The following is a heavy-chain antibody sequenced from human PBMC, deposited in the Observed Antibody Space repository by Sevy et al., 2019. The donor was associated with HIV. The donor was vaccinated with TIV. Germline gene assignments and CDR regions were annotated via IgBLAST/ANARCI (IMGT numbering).Heavy chain of an antibody. V-gene: IGHV3-7*01. CDR2: IRQDGNEI. CDR1: GFTFSDFW. CDR3: ARHYFDL. Sequence: GESLKISCKASGFTFSDFWMQWVRQAPGKGLEWVANIRQDGNEIYYGDSVKGRFTISRDNAKNALYLQMDGLRAEDTAVYYCARHYFDLWGQGTLVTVSS. J-gene: IGHJ4*02.